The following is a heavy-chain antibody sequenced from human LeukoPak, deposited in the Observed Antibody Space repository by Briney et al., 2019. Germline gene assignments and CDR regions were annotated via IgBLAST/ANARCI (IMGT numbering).Heavy chain of an antibody. CDR1: GYTFTSYD. J-gene: IGHJ4*02. V-gene: IGHV1-8*01. CDR2: MNPNSGNT. D-gene: IGHD3-10*01. Sequence: ASVKLSCKASGYTFTSYDINWVRQATGQGLEWMGWMNPNSGNTGYAQKFQGRVTMTRNTSISTAYMELSSLRSEDTAVYYCARGARVLWFGELWDYWGQGTLVTVSS. CDR3: ARGARVLWFGELWDY.